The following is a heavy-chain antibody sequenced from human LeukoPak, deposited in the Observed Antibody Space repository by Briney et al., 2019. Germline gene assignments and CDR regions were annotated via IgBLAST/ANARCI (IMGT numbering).Heavy chain of an antibody. CDR2: FDPEDGET. Sequence: GASVKVSCKVSGYTLTELSMHWVRQAPGKGLEWVGGFDPEDGETIYAQKFQDRVTMTEDTSTDTAYMELTSLRSEDTAVYYCATGGVGFNYMDVWGKGTTVTVSS. CDR3: ATGGVGFNYMDV. D-gene: IGHD2-2*03. J-gene: IGHJ6*03. V-gene: IGHV1-24*01. CDR1: GYTLTELS.